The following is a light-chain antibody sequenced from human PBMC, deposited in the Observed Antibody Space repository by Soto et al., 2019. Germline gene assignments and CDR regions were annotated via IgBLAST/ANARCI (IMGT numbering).Light chain of an antibody. Sequence: QSVLTQPRSVSGSPVQSVAISCTGTTSDVGGYDYVSWYQQHPGKAPELIIFDVTKGPSGVPDRFSGSKSGNTASLTISGLQAEDEADYFCCSYAGDFYVFGSGTKVTVL. V-gene: IGLV2-11*01. CDR3: CSYAGDFYV. CDR1: TSDVGGYDY. J-gene: IGLJ1*01. CDR2: DVT.